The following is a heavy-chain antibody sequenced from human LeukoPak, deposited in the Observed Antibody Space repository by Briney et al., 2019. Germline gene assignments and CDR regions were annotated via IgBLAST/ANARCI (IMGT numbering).Heavy chain of an antibody. Sequence: PSETLSLTCAVYGGSFSGYYWSWIRQPPGKGLEWIGEINHSGSTNYNPSLKSRVTISVDTSKNQFSLKLSSVTAADTAVYYCAIVTADAFDIWGQGTMVTVSS. J-gene: IGHJ3*02. CDR1: GGSFSGYY. CDR3: AIVTADAFDI. CDR2: INHSGST. V-gene: IGHV4-34*01.